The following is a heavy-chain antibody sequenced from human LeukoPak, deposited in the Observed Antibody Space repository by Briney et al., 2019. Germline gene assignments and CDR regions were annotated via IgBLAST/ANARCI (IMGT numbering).Heavy chain of an antibody. CDR1: GFAFSAYS. CDR2: ISSNGDIK. D-gene: IGHD2-15*01. V-gene: IGHV3-64*04. CDR3: ASCSGGSCYSGVHAFDI. Sequence: GGSLRLSCSASGFAFSAYSMHWVRQAPGKGLEYVSAISSNGDIKHYADSVKGRFTISRDNSKNTLYLQMNSLRAEDTAVYYCASCSGGSCYSGVHAFDIWGQGTMVTVSS. J-gene: IGHJ3*02.